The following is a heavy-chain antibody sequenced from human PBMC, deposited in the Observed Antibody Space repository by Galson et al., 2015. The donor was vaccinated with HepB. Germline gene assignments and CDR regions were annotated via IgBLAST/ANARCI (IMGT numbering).Heavy chain of an antibody. Sequence: SLRLSCAASGFTFSSYAMSWVRQAPGKGLEWVSAISGSGGSTYYADSVKGRFTISRDNSKNTLYLQMNSLRAEDTAVYYCAKALYDYGDFDYWGQGTLVTVSS. CDR3: AKALYDYGDFDY. V-gene: IGHV3-23*01. D-gene: IGHD4-17*01. CDR2: ISGSGGST. J-gene: IGHJ4*02. CDR1: GFTFSSYA.